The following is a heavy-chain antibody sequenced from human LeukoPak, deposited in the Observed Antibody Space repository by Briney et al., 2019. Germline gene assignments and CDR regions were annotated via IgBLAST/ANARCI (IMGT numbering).Heavy chain of an antibody. J-gene: IGHJ4*02. Sequence: GASVKVSCKASGYTFTSYGISWVRQATGQGLEWMGWISAYNGNTNYAQKLQGRVTMATDTSTSTAYMELRSLRSDDTAVYYCATKQRYSSSSHFDYWGQATLVTVSS. CDR1: GYTFTSYG. CDR3: ATKQRYSSSSHFDY. CDR2: ISAYNGNT. D-gene: IGHD6-6*01. V-gene: IGHV1-18*01.